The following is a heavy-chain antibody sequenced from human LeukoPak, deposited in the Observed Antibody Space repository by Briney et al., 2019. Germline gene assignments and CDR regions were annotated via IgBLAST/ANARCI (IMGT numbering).Heavy chain of an antibody. Sequence: ASVKVSCKASGYTFTSYGISWVRQAPGQGLEWMGWISACNGNTNYAQKLQGRVTMTTDTSTSTAYMELRSLRSDDTAVYYCARDHLTMVRGVISYWGQGTLVTVSS. V-gene: IGHV1-18*01. J-gene: IGHJ4*02. D-gene: IGHD3-10*01. CDR3: ARDHLTMVRGVISY. CDR1: GYTFTSYG. CDR2: ISACNGNT.